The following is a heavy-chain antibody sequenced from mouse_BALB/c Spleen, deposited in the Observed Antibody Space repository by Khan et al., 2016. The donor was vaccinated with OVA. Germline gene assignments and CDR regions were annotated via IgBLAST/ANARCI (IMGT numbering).Heavy chain of an antibody. CDR1: GFSLTDYG. Sequence: VQLQESGPGLVAPSQSLSITCTISGFSLTDYGVHWVRQPPGKVLEWLVVIWSDGSTTYNSALKSRLSIIKDNSKSQLFLKMNSLQTDDTAMYYCARQAYYHYYIMDYWGQGTSVTVSS. J-gene: IGHJ4*01. CDR3: ARQAYYHYYIMDY. D-gene: IGHD2-10*01. CDR2: IWSDGST. V-gene: IGHV2-6-1*01.